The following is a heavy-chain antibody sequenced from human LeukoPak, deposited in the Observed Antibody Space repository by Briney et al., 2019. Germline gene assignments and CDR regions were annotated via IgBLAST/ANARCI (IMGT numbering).Heavy chain of an antibody. CDR3: AYSSGWYDY. CDR2: VYYSGST. CDR1: GGSISSYY. V-gene: IGHV4-59*12. Sequence: SETLSLTCTVSGGSISSYYWSWIRQPPGKGLEWIGYVYYSGSTNYNPSLKSRVTISVDTSKNQFSLKLSSVTAADTAVYYCAYSSGWYDYWGQGTLVTVSS. J-gene: IGHJ4*02. D-gene: IGHD6-19*01.